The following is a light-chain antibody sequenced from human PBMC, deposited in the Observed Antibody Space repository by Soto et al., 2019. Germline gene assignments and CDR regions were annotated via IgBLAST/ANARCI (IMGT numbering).Light chain of an antibody. Sequence: VVTQPPSASGTPGQRVTISCSGSSSNIGSNSVNWYQQLPGTAPKLLIYNNNQRPLGVPDRFSGSKSGTSASLAITGLQSEDEADYYCAAWDDRLSGYVFGTGTKLTVL. CDR2: NNN. V-gene: IGLV1-44*01. CDR3: AAWDDRLSGYV. CDR1: SSNIGSNS. J-gene: IGLJ1*01.